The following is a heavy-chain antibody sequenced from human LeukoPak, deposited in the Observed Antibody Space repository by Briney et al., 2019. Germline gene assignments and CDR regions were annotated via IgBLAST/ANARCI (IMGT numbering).Heavy chain of an antibody. CDR1: GYTFTSYG. D-gene: IGHD6-19*01. V-gene: IGHV1-18*01. J-gene: IGHJ4*02. CDR3: ARGNYPSWYSSGWYDY. CDR2: ISAYNGNT. Sequence: ASVKVSCKASGYTFTSYGISWVRQAPGQGLEWMGWISAYNGNTNYAQKLQGRVTMTTDTSTSTAYMELSSLRSEDTAVYYCARGNYPSWYSSGWYDYWGQGTLVTVSS.